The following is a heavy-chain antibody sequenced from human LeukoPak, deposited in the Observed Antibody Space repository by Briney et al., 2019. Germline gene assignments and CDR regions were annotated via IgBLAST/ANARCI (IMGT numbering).Heavy chain of an antibody. D-gene: IGHD2-2*01. CDR3: ARDFSSTSCIDY. CDR2: IYYSGST. J-gene: IGHJ4*02. Sequence: SETLSLTCTVSGGSISSSSYYWGWIRQPPGKGLEWTGSIYYSGSTYYKSSLKSRVAMSVDTSKNQFSLTLSSVTAADTAVYYCARDFSSTSCIDYWGQGTLATVSS. V-gene: IGHV4-39*02. CDR1: GGSISSSSYY.